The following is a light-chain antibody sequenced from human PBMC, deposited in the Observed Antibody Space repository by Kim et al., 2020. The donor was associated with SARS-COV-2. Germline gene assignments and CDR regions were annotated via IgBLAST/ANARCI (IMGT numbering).Light chain of an antibody. V-gene: IGKV1-39*01. CDR3: QENYSPPHT. CDR1: QSISSF. Sequence: SASVGDRVTITCRASQSISSFLNWYQQKPGKAPKLLMYGASSLQRGVPSRFSGSGSGTDFTLTISSLQPDDIATYYCQENYSPPHTFGQGTKLEI. J-gene: IGKJ2*01. CDR2: GAS.